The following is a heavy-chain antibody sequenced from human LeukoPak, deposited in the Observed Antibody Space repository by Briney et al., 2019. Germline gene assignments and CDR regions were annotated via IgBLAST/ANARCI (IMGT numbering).Heavy chain of an antibody. Sequence: SETLSLTCAVYGGSFSGYYWSWIRQPPGKGLEWIGEINHSGSTNYNPSLKSRVTISVDTSKNQFSLKLSSVTAADTAVYYCARGRMDYYGSGSSTRQFDYWGQGTLVTVSS. CDR3: ARGRMDYYGSGSSTRQFDY. D-gene: IGHD3-10*01. CDR2: INHSGST. V-gene: IGHV4-34*01. J-gene: IGHJ4*02. CDR1: GGSFSGYY.